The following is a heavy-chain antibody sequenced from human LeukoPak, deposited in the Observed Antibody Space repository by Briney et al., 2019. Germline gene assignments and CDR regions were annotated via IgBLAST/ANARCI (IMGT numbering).Heavy chain of an antibody. CDR1: GFTFSSYH. CDR2: ISNSGDRT. CDR3: AKGDSTSCCRGEVF. Sequence: PGGSLRLSCAASGFTFSSYHMTWVRLSPGKEVECVSSISNSGDRTYYRDSVKGRFTISRDNSMNTLYLQLNSLRAEDTAVYYCAKGDSTSCCRGEVFWGQGTLVTVSS. V-gene: IGHV3-23*01. D-gene: IGHD2-2*01. J-gene: IGHJ4*02.